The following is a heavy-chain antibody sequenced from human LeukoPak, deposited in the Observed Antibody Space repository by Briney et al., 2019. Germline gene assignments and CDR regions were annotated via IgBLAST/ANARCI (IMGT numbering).Heavy chain of an antibody. D-gene: IGHD2-15*01. Sequence: GGSLRLSCAASGYTFTSYYMHWVRQAPGQGLEWMGIINPSGGSTSYAQKFQGRVTMTRDMSTSTVYMELSSLRSEDTAVYYCARDVYCSGGSCYVEGYSYGTGFDYWGQGTLVTVSS. CDR2: INPSGGST. V-gene: IGHV1-46*01. CDR1: GYTFTSYY. J-gene: IGHJ4*02. CDR3: ARDVYCSGGSCYVEGYSYGTGFDY.